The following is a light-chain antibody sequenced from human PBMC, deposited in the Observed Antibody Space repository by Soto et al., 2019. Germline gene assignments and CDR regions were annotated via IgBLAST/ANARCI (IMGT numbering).Light chain of an antibody. V-gene: IGKV1-9*01. Sequence: DIQMTQSPSSLSASVGDRVTITCRASQDIRSYLAWYQQKAGRAPKLLIYAASTLQSEVPSRFSGSGSGTEFTLTISSLQPEDFATYYCQQLNSFPITFGQGTRLEIK. CDR2: AAS. CDR1: QDIRSY. J-gene: IGKJ5*01. CDR3: QQLNSFPIT.